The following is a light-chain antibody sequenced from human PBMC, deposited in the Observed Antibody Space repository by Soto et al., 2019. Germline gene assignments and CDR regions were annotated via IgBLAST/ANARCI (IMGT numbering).Light chain of an antibody. Sequence: DIVMTQSPDSLAVSLGERATINCKSSQSVLYSSNNKNYLAWYQQKPGQPPRLLISWASTRESGVPDRFSGSGSGTDFTLTISTLQAKDVAVYYCQQYYSTPQTFGQGTKVEIK. CDR3: QQYYSTPQT. CDR2: WAS. J-gene: IGKJ1*01. V-gene: IGKV4-1*01. CDR1: QSVLYSSNNKNY.